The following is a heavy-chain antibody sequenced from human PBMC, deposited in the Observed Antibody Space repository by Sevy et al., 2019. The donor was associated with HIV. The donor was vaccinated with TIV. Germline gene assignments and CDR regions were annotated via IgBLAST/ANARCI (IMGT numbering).Heavy chain of an antibody. D-gene: IGHD1-7*01. V-gene: IGHV1-2*02. CDR1: GYTFTGYY. CDR3: ARDQGGGDWNFRSIFTYYFDY. CDR2: INPNSGGT. Sequence: ASVKVSCKASGYTFTGYYMHWVRQAPGQGLEWMGWINPNSGGTNYAQKFQGRVTMTRDTSISTAYMELSRLRSDDTAVYYCARDQGGGDWNFRSIFTYYFDYWGQGTLVTVSS. J-gene: IGHJ4*02.